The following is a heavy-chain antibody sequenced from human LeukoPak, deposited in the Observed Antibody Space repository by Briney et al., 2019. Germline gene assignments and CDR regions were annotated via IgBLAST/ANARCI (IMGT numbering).Heavy chain of an antibody. CDR1: GFTFSSYA. Sequence: PGGSLRLSCAASGFTFSSYAMSWVRQAPGKGLEWVSAISGSGGSTYYADSVKGRFTISRDNSKNTPYLQMNSLRAEDTAVYYCAKDPRYSDSSGQGWFDPWGQGTLVTVSS. CDR2: ISGSGGST. V-gene: IGHV3-23*01. CDR3: AKDPRYSDSSGQGWFDP. D-gene: IGHD3-22*01. J-gene: IGHJ5*02.